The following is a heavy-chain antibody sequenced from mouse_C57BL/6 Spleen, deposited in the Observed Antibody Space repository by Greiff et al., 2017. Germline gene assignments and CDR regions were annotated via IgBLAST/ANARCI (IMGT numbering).Heavy chain of an antibody. J-gene: IGHJ4*01. D-gene: IGHD3-1*01. CDR1: GFSLTSYG. V-gene: IGHV2-5*01. CDR3: AKKDGLFYYAMDY. Sequence: VQLVESGPGLVQPSQSLSITCTVSGFSLTSYGVHWVRQSPGKGLEWLGVIWRGGSTDYNAAFMSRLSITKDNSKSQVFFKMNSLQADDTAIYYCAKKDGLFYYAMDYWGQGTSVTVSS. CDR2: IWRGGST.